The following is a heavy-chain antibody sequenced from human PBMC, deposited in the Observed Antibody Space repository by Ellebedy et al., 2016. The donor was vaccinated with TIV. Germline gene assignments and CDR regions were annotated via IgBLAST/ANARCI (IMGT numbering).Heavy chain of an antibody. V-gene: IGHV1-46*01. D-gene: IGHD2-15*01. Sequence: ASVKVSCKASGYTFTSYNMHWVRQAPGQGLEWMGIINPSGGSTSYAQKFQARLTMTRDTSTSTVYMELSSLRSEDTAVYYCARDYSGEVTRYFDYWGQGTLVTVSS. CDR1: GYTFTSYN. CDR2: INPSGGST. J-gene: IGHJ4*02. CDR3: ARDYSGEVTRYFDY.